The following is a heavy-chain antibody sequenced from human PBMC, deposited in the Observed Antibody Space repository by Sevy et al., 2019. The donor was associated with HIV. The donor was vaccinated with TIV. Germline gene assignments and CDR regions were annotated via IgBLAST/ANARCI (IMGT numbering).Heavy chain of an antibody. V-gene: IGHV4-59*08. J-gene: IGHJ4*02. Sequence: SETLSLTCTVSGGSINNYYWSWIRQSPGKGLEWIGYISYSGTTNYNPSLNSRVTRSVDTSKNQFSLKLSSVTAADTAVYYCARLRFWSSSSGSTIYFDYWGQGTLVTVSS. CDR1: GGSINNYY. CDR3: ARLRFWSSSSGSTIYFDY. D-gene: IGHD6-6*01. CDR2: ISYSGTT.